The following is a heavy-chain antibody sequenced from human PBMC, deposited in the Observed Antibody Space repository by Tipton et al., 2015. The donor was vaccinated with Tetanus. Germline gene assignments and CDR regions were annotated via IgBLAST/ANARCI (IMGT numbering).Heavy chain of an antibody. CDR2: IDYFGTT. Sequence: TLSLTCTVSGGSMRSYYWNWIRQSPGQGLEWIGYIDYFGTTKYNPSLKSRVAMSVDTSKNQLSLKLSSVTSADTAVYYCARTSGYLYSNHWGQGTLVTVSS. CDR3: ARTSGYLYSNH. D-gene: IGHD3-3*01. CDR1: GGSMRSYY. J-gene: IGHJ1*01. V-gene: IGHV4-59*07.